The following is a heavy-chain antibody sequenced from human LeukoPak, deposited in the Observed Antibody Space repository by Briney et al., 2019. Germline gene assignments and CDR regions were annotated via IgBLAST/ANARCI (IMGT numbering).Heavy chain of an antibody. CDR1: GFIFNNYG. J-gene: IGHJ4*02. CDR2: ISGSGGST. Sequence: GGSLRLSCAASGFIFNNYGMSWVRQAPGKGLEWVSAISGSGGSTYYADSVKGRFTISRDNSKNTLYLQMNSLRAEDTAVYYCAKSLRGSSGYPFDYWGQGTLVTVSS. D-gene: IGHD3-22*01. V-gene: IGHV3-23*01. CDR3: AKSLRGSSGYPFDY.